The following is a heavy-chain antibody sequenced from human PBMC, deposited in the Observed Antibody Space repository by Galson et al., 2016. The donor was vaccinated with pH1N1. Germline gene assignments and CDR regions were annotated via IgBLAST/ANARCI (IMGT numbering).Heavy chain of an antibody. Sequence: SLRLSCAASGFTFNDYGMHWVRQAPGKGLEWLSSISWNRGSIVYVDSVKGRFTISRDNAKNSLYLQMNILRAEDTAVYYCVRAVGAVEAFWGQGTLVTVSS. CDR1: GFTFNDYG. J-gene: IGHJ4*02. V-gene: IGHV3-9*01. D-gene: IGHD4/OR15-4a*01. CDR2: ISWNRGSI. CDR3: VRAVGAVEAF.